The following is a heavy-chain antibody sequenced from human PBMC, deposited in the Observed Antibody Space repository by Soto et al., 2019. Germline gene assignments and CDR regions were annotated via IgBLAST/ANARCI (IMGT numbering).Heavy chain of an antibody. V-gene: IGHV1-3*01. CDR1: GYTLTRDA. J-gene: IGHJ6*03. CDR2: INAGNGNT. CDR3: ARVASCCGGSCYRGYYYYYMDV. Sequence: VSVKGDWKAAGYTLTRDAMDWGRQATGQRLEWMGWINAGNGNTKYSQKFQGRVTVTRDTSASTAYMELSSLRSEDTAVYYCARVASCCGGSCYRGYYYYYMDVWGKGTTVTVSS. D-gene: IGHD2-15*01.